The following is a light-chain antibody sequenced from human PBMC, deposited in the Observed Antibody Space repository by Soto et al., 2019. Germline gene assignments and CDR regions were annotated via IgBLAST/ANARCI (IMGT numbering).Light chain of an antibody. J-gene: IGKJ2*01. CDR3: QQYNSYST. CDR1: QSISSW. CDR2: DAS. Sequence: DIQMTQSPATLSASVGDRVTITCRASQSISSWLAWYQQKPGKAPKLLIYDASSLESGVPSRFSGSGSGTEFTLPSSSLQPDDFATYYCQQYNSYSTFGQGTKLEI. V-gene: IGKV1-5*01.